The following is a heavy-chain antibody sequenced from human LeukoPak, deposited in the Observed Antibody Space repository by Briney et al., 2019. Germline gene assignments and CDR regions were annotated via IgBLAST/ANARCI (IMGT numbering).Heavy chain of an antibody. D-gene: IGHD1-26*01. V-gene: IGHV1-8*01. CDR3: AKGSGSYGGLYYFDY. J-gene: IGHJ4*02. Sequence: APVKVSCKASGYTFTSYDINWVRQATGQGLEWMGWMNPNSGNTGYAQKFQGRVTMTRNTSISTAYMELSSLRSEDTAVYYCAKGSGSYGGLYYFDYWGQGTLVTVSS. CDR1: GYTFTSYD. CDR2: MNPNSGNT.